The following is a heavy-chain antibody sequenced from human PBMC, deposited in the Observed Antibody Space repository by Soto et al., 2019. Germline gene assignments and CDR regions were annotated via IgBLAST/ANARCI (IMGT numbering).Heavy chain of an antibody. J-gene: IGHJ5*02. CDR1: GFSLAIYG. Sequence: QGQLVQSGPEVKKPRASVRVSCKASGFSLAIYGVNWVRQAPGQGLEWMGWVSGYNGATQYAPNFQGRITMTRDMSTTAYIKLGNLRSGDTAVYFCVRGKLLGTTSFWFDPWGQGTLVIVSS. CDR3: VRGKLLGTTSFWFDP. V-gene: IGHV1-18*01. D-gene: IGHD1-7*01. CDR2: VSGYNGAT.